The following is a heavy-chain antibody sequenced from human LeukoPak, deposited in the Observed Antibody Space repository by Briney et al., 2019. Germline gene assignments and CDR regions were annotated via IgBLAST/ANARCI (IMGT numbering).Heavy chain of an antibody. D-gene: IGHD3-22*01. CDR2: IYSGGST. CDR3: ARDYYDSSGHPYYYYGMDV. CDR1: GFTVSSNY. Sequence: GGSLRLSCAASGFTVSSNYMSWVRQAPGKGLEWVSVIYSGGSTYYADYVKGRFTISRDNSKNTLYLQMNSLRAEDTAVYYCARDYYDSSGHPYYYYGMDVWGQGTTVTVSS. V-gene: IGHV3-66*01. J-gene: IGHJ6*02.